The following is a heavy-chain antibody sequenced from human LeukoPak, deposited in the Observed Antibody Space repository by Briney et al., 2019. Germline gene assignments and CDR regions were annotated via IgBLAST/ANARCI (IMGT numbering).Heavy chain of an antibody. Sequence: SETLSLTCSVSGGSVSSYYWGWIRQPPGKGLEWIGSIYYSGSTYHNPSLKSRVTISVDTSKNQFSLKLSSVTAADTAVYYCARQLVVVVPAEFDYWGQGTLVTVSS. CDR2: IYYSGST. J-gene: IGHJ4*02. D-gene: IGHD2-2*01. CDR1: GGSVSSYY. CDR3: ARQLVVVVPAEFDY. V-gene: IGHV4-39*01.